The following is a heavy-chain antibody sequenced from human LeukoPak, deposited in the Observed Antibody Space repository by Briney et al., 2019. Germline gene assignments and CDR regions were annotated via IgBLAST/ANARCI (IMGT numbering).Heavy chain of an antibody. V-gene: IGHV3-21*01. D-gene: IGHD3-22*01. CDR1: GFTFSSYS. J-gene: IGHJ4*02. CDR2: ISSSSSYI. CDR3: ARDVNRGYHDSSGYPY. Sequence: GGSLRLSCAASGFTFSSYSMNWVRQAPGKGLEWVSSISSSSSYIYYADSVKGRFAISRDNAKNSLYLQMNSLRAEDTAVYYCARDVNRGYHDSSGYPYWGQGTLVTVSS.